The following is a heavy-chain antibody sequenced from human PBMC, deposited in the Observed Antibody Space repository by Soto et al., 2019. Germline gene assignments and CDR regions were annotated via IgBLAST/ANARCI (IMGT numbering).Heavy chain of an antibody. CDR3: AREYCSGTSCYGQDV. Sequence: GASVKVSCKASGYTFTDYGISWVRQAPGQGLEWMGWISAYNDNTKYAQKLQGRVTMTTDTSTSTVYMELRSLRSDDTAVYYCAREYCSGTSCYGQDVWGQGTTVTVAS. V-gene: IGHV1-18*04. D-gene: IGHD2-2*01. J-gene: IGHJ6*02. CDR1: GYTFTDYG. CDR2: ISAYNDNT.